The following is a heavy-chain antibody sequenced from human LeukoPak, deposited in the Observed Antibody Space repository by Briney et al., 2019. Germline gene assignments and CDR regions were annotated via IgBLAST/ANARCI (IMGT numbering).Heavy chain of an antibody. CDR3: ARGGVTMDV. V-gene: IGHV3-30*02. Sequence: GGSLRLSCAASGFTFSSYGMHWVRQAPGKGLEWVAFIRYDGSNKYYADSVKGRFTISRDNAKNSLYLQMNSLRAEDTAVYYCARGGVTMDVWGKGTTVTISS. D-gene: IGHD3-10*01. CDR2: IRYDGSNK. CDR1: GFTFSSYG. J-gene: IGHJ6*03.